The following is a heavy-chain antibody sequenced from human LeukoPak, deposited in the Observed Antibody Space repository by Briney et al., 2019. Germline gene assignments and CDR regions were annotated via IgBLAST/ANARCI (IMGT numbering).Heavy chain of an antibody. Sequence: GGSLRLSCAASGFTFSSYAMSWVRQAPGKGLEWVSAISGSGDSTYYVDSVKGRFTISRDNSKNTLYLQMNSLRAEDTAVCYCARDYSSSWYTQRLDYWGQGTLVTVSS. D-gene: IGHD6-13*01. CDR2: ISGSGDST. CDR3: ARDYSSSWYTQRLDY. J-gene: IGHJ4*02. V-gene: IGHV3-23*01. CDR1: GFTFSSYA.